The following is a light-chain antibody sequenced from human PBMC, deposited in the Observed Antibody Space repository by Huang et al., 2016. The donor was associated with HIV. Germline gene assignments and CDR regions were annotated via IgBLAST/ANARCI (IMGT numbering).Light chain of an antibody. CDR3: QQYYTTPGT. CDR2: WAS. Sequence: DIVLTQSPDSLAVSLGERATINCSSSRSILYNSNNKNYLAWHKQKPGQYPKLLIYWASTRESGVPDRFSGGGSETDFTLTISSRQAEDVAVYCCQQYYTTPGTFGPGTTVHIK. CDR1: RSILYNSNNKNY. V-gene: IGKV4-1*01. J-gene: IGKJ3*01.